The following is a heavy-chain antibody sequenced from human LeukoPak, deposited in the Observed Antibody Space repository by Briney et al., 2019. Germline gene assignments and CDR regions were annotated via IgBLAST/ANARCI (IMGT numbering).Heavy chain of an antibody. CDR3: ARDLAYYYDRNYD. J-gene: IGHJ4*02. V-gene: IGHV3-30-3*01. CDR2: ISYDGSNK. Sequence: GGSLRLSCAASGFTFSSYAMHWVRQAPGKGLEWVAVISYDGSNKYYADSVKGRFTISRDNAQSSVFLQMNSLRAEDTAVYYCARDLAYYYDRNYDWGQGTLVTVSS. CDR1: GFTFSSYA. D-gene: IGHD3-22*01.